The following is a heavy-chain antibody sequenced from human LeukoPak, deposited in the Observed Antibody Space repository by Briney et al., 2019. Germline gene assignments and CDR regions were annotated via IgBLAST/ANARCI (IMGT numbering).Heavy chain of an antibody. CDR3: ARDRGYSYAKKSSEYYYMDV. CDR2: IIPIFGTA. CDR1: GGTFSSYA. J-gene: IGHJ6*03. D-gene: IGHD5-18*01. Sequence: SVKVSCKASGGTFSSYAISWVRQAPGQGLEWMGGIIPIFGTANYAQKLQGRVTITADESTSTVYMELSSLRSEDTAVYYCARDRGYSYAKKSSEYYYMDVWGKGTTVTISS. V-gene: IGHV1-69*13.